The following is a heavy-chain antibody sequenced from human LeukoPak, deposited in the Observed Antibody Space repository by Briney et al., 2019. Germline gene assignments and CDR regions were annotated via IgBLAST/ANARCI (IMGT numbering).Heavy chain of an antibody. CDR3: ALRPYIEATPFDY. CDR1: GGSFSGYY. CDR2: INHSGST. D-gene: IGHD5-12*01. V-gene: IGHV4-34*01. J-gene: IGHJ4*02. Sequence: SETLSLTCAVYGGSFSGYYWSWIRQPPGKGLEWIGEINHSGSTNYNPSLKSRVTISVDTSKNQFSLKLSSVTAADTAVYYCALRPYIEATPFDYWGQGTLVTVSS.